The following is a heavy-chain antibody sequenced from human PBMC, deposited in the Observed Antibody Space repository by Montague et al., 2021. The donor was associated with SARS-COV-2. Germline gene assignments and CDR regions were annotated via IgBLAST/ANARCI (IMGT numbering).Heavy chain of an antibody. CDR1: GGSISGDNYY. V-gene: IGHV4-31*03. CDR3: ARNRGWGSRGAGYIDL. CDR2: IYYTGST. Sequence: TLSLTCTVSGGSISGDNYYWTWIRQHPGKGLEWIAYIYYTGSTYYNPSLQSRLRTPLDTSKNQFSLTLTSVTAADTAIYYCARNRGWGSRGAGYIDLWGRGTLVTVSS. D-gene: IGHD7-27*01. J-gene: IGHJ2*01.